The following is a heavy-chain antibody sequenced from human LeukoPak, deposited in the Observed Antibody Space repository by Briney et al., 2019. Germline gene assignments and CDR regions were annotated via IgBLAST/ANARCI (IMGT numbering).Heavy chain of an antibody. D-gene: IGHD4-17*01. CDR2: ISASSSYT. V-gene: IGHV3-11*05. CDR3: ARDQRRTTVTSLYNYYYGLDV. J-gene: IGHJ6*02. CDR1: GFTFSDYY. Sequence: GGSLRLSCAASGFTFSDYYMSWIRQAPGKGLEWVSYISASSSYTNYADSVKGRFTISRDNAKKSLYLQMNSLRAEDTAVYYCARDQRRTTVTSLYNYYYGLDVWGQGTTVTVSS.